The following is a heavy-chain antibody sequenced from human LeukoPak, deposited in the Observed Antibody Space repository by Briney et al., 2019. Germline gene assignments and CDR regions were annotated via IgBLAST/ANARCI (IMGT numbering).Heavy chain of an antibody. CDR1: GFTFNSYT. Sequence: GGSLRLSCTASGFTFNSYTMNWIRQAPGKGLEWVSSISSGSTYRYYADSLKGRFTISRDNAENSLFLQMDSLRAEDTALYYCARDSERRDGFSLHFFDYWGRGTPVTVSS. V-gene: IGHV3-21*01. D-gene: IGHD5-24*01. J-gene: IGHJ4*02. CDR3: ARDSERRDGFSLHFFDY. CDR2: ISSGSTYR.